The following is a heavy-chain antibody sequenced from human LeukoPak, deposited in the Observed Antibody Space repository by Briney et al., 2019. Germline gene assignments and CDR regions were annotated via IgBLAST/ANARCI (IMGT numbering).Heavy chain of an antibody. V-gene: IGHV3-64*02. CDR2: ITSHGGST. CDR3: ARITMGATSANFYYYFLDA. D-gene: IGHD3-3*01. CDR1: GFTFSGYT. J-gene: IGHJ6*03. Sequence: GGSLRLSCAASGFTFSGYTLHWVRQAPGKGLEYVSAITSHGGSTHYADSVKGRFTVSRNNSQNTLYLQMDSLRAEDMAVYYCARITMGATSANFYYYFLDAWGKGTTVTVSS.